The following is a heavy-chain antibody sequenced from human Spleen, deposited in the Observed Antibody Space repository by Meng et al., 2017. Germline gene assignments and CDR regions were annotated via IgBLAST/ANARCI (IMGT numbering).Heavy chain of an antibody. Sequence: GESLKISCAGSGFTFSNAWMSWVRQAPGKGLEWVSAISGSGGSTYYADSVKGRFTISRDNSKNTVFLQINSLRAEDTAVYFCARSPIDKYDLSALPLDYWGQGTLVTVSS. CDR3: ARSPIDKYDLSALPLDY. V-gene: IGHV3-23*01. CDR1: GFTFSNAW. CDR2: ISGSGGST. D-gene: IGHD3-22*01. J-gene: IGHJ4*02.